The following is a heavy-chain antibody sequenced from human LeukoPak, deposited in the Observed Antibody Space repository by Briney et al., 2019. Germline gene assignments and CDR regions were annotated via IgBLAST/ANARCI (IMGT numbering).Heavy chain of an antibody. J-gene: IGHJ4*02. D-gene: IGHD4-23*01. V-gene: IGHV3-7*03. Sequence: GGSLRLSCAASGFTFSSYWMSWVRQAPGKGLEWVANIKQDGSEKYYVDSVKGRFTISRDNAKNSLYLQMNSLRAEDTAVYYCAKDIGGNSVGYWGQGTLVTVSS. CDR3: AKDIGGNSVGY. CDR2: IKQDGSEK. CDR1: GFTFSSYW.